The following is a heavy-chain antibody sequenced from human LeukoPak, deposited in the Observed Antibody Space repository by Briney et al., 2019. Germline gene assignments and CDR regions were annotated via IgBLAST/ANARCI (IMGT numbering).Heavy chain of an antibody. D-gene: IGHD3-10*01. CDR2: INHSGST. J-gene: IGHJ4*02. Sequence: PSETLSLTCAVYGGSFSGYYWSWIRQPPGKGLEWIGEINHSGSTNYNPSLKSRVTISVDTSKNQFSLKLSSVTAADTAVYYCARGTGHPGRTTWFGEFWGQGTLVTVSS. CDR3: ARGTGHPGRTTWFGEF. V-gene: IGHV4-34*01. CDR1: GGSFSGYY.